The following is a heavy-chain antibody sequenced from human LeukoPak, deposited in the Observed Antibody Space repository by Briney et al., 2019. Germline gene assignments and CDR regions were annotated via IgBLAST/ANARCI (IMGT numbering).Heavy chain of an antibody. CDR2: IYSGGST. D-gene: IGHD3-16*01. CDR1: GFTVSSNF. J-gene: IGHJ3*01. CDR3: ARDLGLASNDVFAV. V-gene: IGHV3-66*01. Sequence: GGSLRLSCAASGFTVSSNFMSWVRQAPGKGREWVSVIYSGGSTNYAETAKGSFTISRDNSKNTLYLQMNSLRAANTAVYYCARDLGLASNDVFAVWGQGTMVTVSS.